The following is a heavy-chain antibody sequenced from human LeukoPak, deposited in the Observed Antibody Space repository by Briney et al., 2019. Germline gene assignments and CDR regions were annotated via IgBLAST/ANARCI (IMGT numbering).Heavy chain of an antibody. CDR1: GFTFSSYS. Sequence: PGGSLRLSCVASGFTFSSYSMNWVRQAPGKGLDWISGINSDSSAIYYADSVKGRFTISRDNAKNSLYLQMNSLRAEDTAVYYCARGGGLDVWGQGATVTVSS. D-gene: IGHD3-16*01. CDR2: INSDSSAI. J-gene: IGHJ6*02. V-gene: IGHV3-48*01. CDR3: ARGGGLDV.